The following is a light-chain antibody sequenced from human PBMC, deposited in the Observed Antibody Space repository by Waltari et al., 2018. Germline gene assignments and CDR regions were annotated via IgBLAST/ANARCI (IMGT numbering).Light chain of an antibody. CDR3: QHYVRLPAT. V-gene: IGKV3-20*01. Sequence: SCRASQSVSRSLAWYQQKPGQAPKLRSFGASTRATGIPDRFTGSGSGTDFSLTISSLEPEDFAIYFCQHYVRLPATFGQGTKVEIK. CDR2: GAS. CDR1: QSVSRS. J-gene: IGKJ1*01.